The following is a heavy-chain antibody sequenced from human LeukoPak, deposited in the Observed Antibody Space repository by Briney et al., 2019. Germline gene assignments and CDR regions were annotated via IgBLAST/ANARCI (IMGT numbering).Heavy chain of an antibody. CDR2: IYYSGST. CDR1: GGSISSGDYY. D-gene: IGHD2-2*01. V-gene: IGHV4-30-4*08. Sequence: SETLSLTCTVSGGSISSGDYYWSWIRQPPGKGLEWIGYIYYSGSTYYNPSLKSRVTISVDTSKNQFSLKLSSVTAADTAVYYCARNTPIVVVPAAGYYYYMDVWGKGTTVTVSS. J-gene: IGHJ6*03. CDR3: ARNTPIVVVPAAGYYYYMDV.